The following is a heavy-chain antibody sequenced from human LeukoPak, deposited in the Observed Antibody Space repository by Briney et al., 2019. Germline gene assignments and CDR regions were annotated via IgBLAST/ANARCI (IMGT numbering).Heavy chain of an antibody. CDR1: GFTFSSYS. Sequence: GGSLRLSCAASGFTFSSYSMNWVRQAPGKGLEWVSSISSSSSYIYYADSVKGRFTISRDNAKNSLYLQMNSLRAEDTAVYYCARGGGGDYDRPNWFDPWGQGTLVIVSS. D-gene: IGHD4-17*01. CDR3: ARGGGGDYDRPNWFDP. CDR2: ISSSSSYI. J-gene: IGHJ5*02. V-gene: IGHV3-21*01.